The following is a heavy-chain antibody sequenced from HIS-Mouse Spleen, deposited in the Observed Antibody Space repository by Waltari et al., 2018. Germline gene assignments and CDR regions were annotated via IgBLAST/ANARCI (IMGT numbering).Heavy chain of an antibody. D-gene: IGHD4-17*01. J-gene: IGHJ4*02. V-gene: IGHV4-34*01. Sequence: QVQLQQWGAGLLKPSETLSLTCAVYGGSFSVYYWSWLRQPPGKGLEWIGEINHSGSTNYNPSLKSRVTISVDTSKNQFSLKLSSVTAADTAVYYCARGRSPATVTIGYYFDYWGQGTLVTVSS. CDR1: GGSFSVYY. CDR2: INHSGST. CDR3: ARGRSPATVTIGYYFDY.